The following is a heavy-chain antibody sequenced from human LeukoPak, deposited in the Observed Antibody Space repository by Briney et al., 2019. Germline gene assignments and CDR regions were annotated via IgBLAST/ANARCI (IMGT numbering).Heavy chain of an antibody. J-gene: IGHJ4*02. Sequence: GGSLRLSCAASGFAFSDYAMSWVRQAPGKGLEWVSTISGSGGSTYYADSVKGRFTISRDSSKNTLYLQMNNLRPEDTSVYYCAKLHNLNCDYWGLGTLVTVSS. CDR1: GFAFSDYA. V-gene: IGHV3-23*01. CDR2: ISGSGGST. CDR3: AKLHNLNCDY. D-gene: IGHD1-14*01.